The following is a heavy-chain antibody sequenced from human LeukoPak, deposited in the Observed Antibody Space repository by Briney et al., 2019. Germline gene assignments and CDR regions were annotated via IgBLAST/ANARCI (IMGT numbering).Heavy chain of an antibody. J-gene: IGHJ4*02. Sequence: PGGSLRLSCAASGFTFSSYSMNWVRQAPGKGLEWVSSISSSSSYIYYADSVKGRFTISRDNAKNSLYLQMNSLRAEDTAVYYCARDSRYYYDRDYWGQGTLVTVSS. CDR2: ISSSSSYI. CDR3: ARDSRYYYDRDY. CDR1: GFTFSSYS. V-gene: IGHV3-21*01. D-gene: IGHD3-22*01.